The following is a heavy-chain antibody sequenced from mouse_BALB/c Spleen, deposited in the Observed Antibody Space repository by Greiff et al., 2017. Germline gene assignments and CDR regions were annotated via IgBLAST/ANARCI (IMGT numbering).Heavy chain of an antibody. V-gene: IGHV5-4*02. CDR3: ARENYGSSYYWFAY. Sequence: DVKLVESGGGLVKPGGSLKLSCAASGFTFSDYYMYWVRQTPEKRLEWVATISDGGSYTYYPDSVKGRFTISRDNAKNNLYLQMSSLKSEDTAMYYCARENYGSSYYWFAYWGQGTLVTVSA. CDR2: ISDGGSYT. J-gene: IGHJ3*01. CDR1: GFTFSDYY. D-gene: IGHD1-1*01.